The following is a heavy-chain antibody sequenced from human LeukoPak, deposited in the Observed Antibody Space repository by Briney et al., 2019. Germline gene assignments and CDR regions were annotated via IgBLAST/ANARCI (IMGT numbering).Heavy chain of an antibody. V-gene: IGHV3-21*01. D-gene: IGHD3-10*01. J-gene: IGHJ5*02. CDR1: GFTFSSYS. CDR2: ISSSTTYT. Sequence: GGSLRLSCVASGFTFSSYSMHWVRQAPGKGLEWVSCISSSTTYTYYADSMKGRFTISRDNAKNSLYLQMNSLRAEDTAVYYCARDDVILETYYYGSGSINRLDPWGQGTLVTVSS. CDR3: ARDDVILETYYYGSGSINRLDP.